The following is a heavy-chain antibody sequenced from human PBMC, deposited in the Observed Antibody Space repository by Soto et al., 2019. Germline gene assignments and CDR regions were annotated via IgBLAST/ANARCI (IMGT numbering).Heavy chain of an antibody. Sequence: QVQLVQSGAEVKKPGASVKVSCKASGYTFTSYGISWVRQAPGQGLEWMGWISAYNGNTNYAQKLQGRVTMTTDTSTSTAYMELRSLRSDDTAVYYCARVVGLSDFWSGYLPATDYYYYGMDVWGQGTTVTVSS. CDR3: ARVVGLSDFWSGYLPATDYYYYGMDV. D-gene: IGHD3-3*01. CDR2: ISAYNGNT. CDR1: GYTFTSYG. J-gene: IGHJ6*02. V-gene: IGHV1-18*04.